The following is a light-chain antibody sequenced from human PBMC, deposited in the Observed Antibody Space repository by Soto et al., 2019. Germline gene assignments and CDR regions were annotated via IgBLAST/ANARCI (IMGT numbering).Light chain of an antibody. CDR2: RNT. Sequence: QSVLTQPPSASGTPGQTVNISCPGSTSNIGKTFVYWYQHFPGAAPKLLIYRNTLRPSGVPDRFSAYKSGTSTSLAISGLRSEDEADYYCASWDNNLSGYVFGTGTKVTVL. CDR1: TSNIGKTF. CDR3: ASWDNNLSGYV. V-gene: IGLV1-47*01. J-gene: IGLJ1*01.